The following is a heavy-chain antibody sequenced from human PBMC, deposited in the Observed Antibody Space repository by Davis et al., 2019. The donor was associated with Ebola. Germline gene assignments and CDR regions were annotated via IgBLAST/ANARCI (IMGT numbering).Heavy chain of an antibody. CDR2: INHSGST. CDR3: ARSRVVVAATYYYYYGMDV. V-gene: IGHV4-34*01. Sequence: SETLSLTCAVYGGSFSGYYWSWIRQPPGKGLEWIGEINHSGSTNYNPSLKSRVTISVDTSKNQFSLKLSSVTAADTAVYYCARSRVVVAATYYYYYGMDVWGQGTTVTVSS. CDR1: GGSFSGYY. D-gene: IGHD2-15*01. J-gene: IGHJ6*02.